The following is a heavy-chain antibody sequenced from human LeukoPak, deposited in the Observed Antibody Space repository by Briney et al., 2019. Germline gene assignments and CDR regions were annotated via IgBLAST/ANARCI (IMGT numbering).Heavy chain of an antibody. CDR3: ARGFHEPFDR. D-gene: IGHD2-21*01. Sequence: PSETLSLTCSVSGASVSSSHWNWIRQSPGKGLEWIANVDYNGSTKYNPSLRGRGTMSLDTSKNQFHLKLEPVTAADTARYFCARGFHEPFDRWGQGTLVTVSS. CDR2: VDYNGST. CDR1: GASVSSSH. V-gene: IGHV4-59*02. J-gene: IGHJ5*02.